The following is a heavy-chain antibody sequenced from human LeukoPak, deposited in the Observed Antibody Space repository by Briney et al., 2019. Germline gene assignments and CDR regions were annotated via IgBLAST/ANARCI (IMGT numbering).Heavy chain of an antibody. D-gene: IGHD5-12*01. J-gene: IGHJ4*02. V-gene: IGHV1-2*02. CDR2: INPEKRDT. CDR3: AKKVRGPSHPLDF. Sequence: GASVMVSCKASGYTFTGYAIHWVRQAPGQGLEWMGWINPEKRDTGYAHKFQGRVTMTSDTSISTAYMELSSLRSDDTAVYYCAKKVRGPSHPLDFWGQGTLVTVSS. CDR1: GYTFTGYA.